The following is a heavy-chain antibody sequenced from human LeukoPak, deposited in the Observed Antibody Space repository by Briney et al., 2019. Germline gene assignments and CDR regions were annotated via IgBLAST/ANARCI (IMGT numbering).Heavy chain of an antibody. CDR3: ARVGGVAARPFDY. CDR2: IYYSGST. D-gene: IGHD6-6*01. V-gene: IGHV4-59*01. CDR1: GGSISSYY. J-gene: IGHJ4*02. Sequence: KPSETLSLTCTVSGGSISSYYWSWIRQPPGKGLEWIGYIYYSGSTNYNPSLKSRVTISVDTSKNQFSLKLSSVTAADTAVYYCARVGGVAARPFDYWGQGTLVTVSS.